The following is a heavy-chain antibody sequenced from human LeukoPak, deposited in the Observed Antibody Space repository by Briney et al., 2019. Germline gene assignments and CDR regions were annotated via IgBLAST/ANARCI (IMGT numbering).Heavy chain of an antibody. V-gene: IGHV4-39*01. CDR1: GGSISSSSYY. Sequence: PSETLSLTCTVSGGSISSSSYYWGWIRQPPGKGLEWIGSIYYSGSTYYNPSLKSRVTISVDTSKNQFSLKLSSVTATDTAVYYCASESGYCSGGSCGSYWGQGTLVTVSS. J-gene: IGHJ4*02. D-gene: IGHD2-15*01. CDR2: IYYSGST. CDR3: ASESGYCSGGSCGSY.